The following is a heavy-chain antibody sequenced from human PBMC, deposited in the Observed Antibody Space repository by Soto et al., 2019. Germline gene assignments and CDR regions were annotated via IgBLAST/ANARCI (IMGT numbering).Heavy chain of an antibody. CDR2: ISGSGGST. Sequence: GGSLRLSCAASGFTFSSYAMSWVRQAPGKGLEWVSAISGSGGSTYYADSVKGRFTISRDNSKNTLYLQMNSLRAADTAVYICVSGYPWVGFDYWGQGTLVTVSS. CDR3: VSGYPWVGFDY. D-gene: IGHD3-22*01. CDR1: GFTFSSYA. V-gene: IGHV3-23*01. J-gene: IGHJ4*02.